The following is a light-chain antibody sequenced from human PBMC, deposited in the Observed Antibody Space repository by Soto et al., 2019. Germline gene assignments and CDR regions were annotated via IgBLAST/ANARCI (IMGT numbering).Light chain of an antibody. V-gene: IGKV3-15*01. CDR3: QQYKNWPQT. J-gene: IGKJ1*01. CDR2: GAS. Sequence: IVRTHYQATLSVSPGERATLSCRSSQSVRSNLAWYQPKPGQAPRLLIYGASTRATGIPARFSRSGSGTEFPLTISRLQSEDCAVYYCQQYKNWPQTVGEGTKVEIK. CDR1: QSVRSN.